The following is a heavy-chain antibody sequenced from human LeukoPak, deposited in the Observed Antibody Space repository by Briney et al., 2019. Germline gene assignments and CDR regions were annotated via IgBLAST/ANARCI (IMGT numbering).Heavy chain of an antibody. CDR3: ARSTIFGVVTVEFEY. Sequence: ASVKVCCKASGYTFTGYYTHWVRQAPGQGLEWMGWISAYNGNTNYAQKLQGRVTMTTDTSTSTAYMELRSLRSDDTAVYYCARSTIFGVVTVEFEYWGQGTLVTVSS. CDR1: GYTFTGYY. D-gene: IGHD3-3*01. V-gene: IGHV1-18*04. J-gene: IGHJ4*02. CDR2: ISAYNGNT.